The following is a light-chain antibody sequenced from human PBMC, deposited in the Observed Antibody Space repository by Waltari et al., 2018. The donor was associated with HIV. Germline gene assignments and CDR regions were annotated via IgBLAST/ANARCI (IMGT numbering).Light chain of an antibody. CDR1: SSNIGSNT. CDR3: ATRDDSLNGRV. V-gene: IGLV1-44*01. J-gene: IGLJ3*02. Sequence: QSVLTQPPSASGTPGQRVTIPCSGSSSNIGSNTVNWYQQLPGTAPKLLIYSNYHRPSGVPDRFSGSKSGTSASLAISGLQSEDEADYYCATRDDSLNGRVFGGGTKLTVL. CDR2: SNY.